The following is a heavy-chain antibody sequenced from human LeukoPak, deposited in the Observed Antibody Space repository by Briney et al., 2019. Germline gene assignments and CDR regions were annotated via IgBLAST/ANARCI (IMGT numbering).Heavy chain of an antibody. Sequence: SQTLSLTCAISGDSVSSNSVTWNWIRQPPSRGLEWLGRTYYRSTWYNDYAVSVRGRITVNPDTSKNQFSLHLNSVTPEDTAVYYCARRLTQYDCFDPWGQGILVTVSS. CDR3: ARRLTQYDCFDP. D-gene: IGHD2-2*01. CDR1: GDSVSSNSVT. CDR2: TYYRSTWYN. J-gene: IGHJ5*02. V-gene: IGHV6-1*01.